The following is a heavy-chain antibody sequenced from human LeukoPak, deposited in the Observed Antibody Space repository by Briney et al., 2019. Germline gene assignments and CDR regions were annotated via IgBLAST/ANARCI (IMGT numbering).Heavy chain of an antibody. CDR3: ARHFLRGYYDYFDY. V-gene: IGHV3-21*06. J-gene: IGHJ4*02. D-gene: IGHD3-3*01. Sequence: GGSLRLSCAASGFTFSSYSMNWVRQAPGKGLEWVSSISGSSSYIYYADSVKGRFTISRDTAKNSLYLQMNSLRAEDTAVYYCARHFLRGYYDYFDYWGQGTLVTVSS. CDR2: ISGSSSYI. CDR1: GFTFSSYS.